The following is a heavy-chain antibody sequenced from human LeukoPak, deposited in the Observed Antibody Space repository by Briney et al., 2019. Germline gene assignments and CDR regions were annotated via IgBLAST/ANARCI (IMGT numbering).Heavy chain of an antibody. D-gene: IGHD2-21*01. Sequence: GGSLRLSCAASGFTFDDYAMHWVRQAPGKGLEWVSGISWNSGSIGYADSVKGRFTISRDNAKNSVYLQMNSLRVEDTAVYYCARGLCGGDCYDYWGQGNLVTVSS. CDR2: ISWNSGSI. J-gene: IGHJ4*02. V-gene: IGHV3-9*01. CDR3: ARGLCGGDCYDY. CDR1: GFTFDDYA.